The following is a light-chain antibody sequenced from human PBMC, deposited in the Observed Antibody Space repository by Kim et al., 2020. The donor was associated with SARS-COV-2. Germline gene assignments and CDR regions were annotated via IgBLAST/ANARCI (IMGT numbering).Light chain of an antibody. CDR1: QSISSW. J-gene: IGKJ2*01. Sequence: SASVGDRVTITCRASQSISSWLAWYQQKPGTAPHLLIYKASTLQSGVPPRFSGSGSGTEFTLTINSLQPDDFATYFCQQFKTYPYTFGRGTKLEIK. V-gene: IGKV1-5*03. CDR3: QQFKTYPYT. CDR2: KAS.